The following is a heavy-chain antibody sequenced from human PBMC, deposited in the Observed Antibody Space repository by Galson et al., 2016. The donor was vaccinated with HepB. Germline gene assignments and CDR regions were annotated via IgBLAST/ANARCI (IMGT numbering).Heavy chain of an antibody. Sequence: SETLSLTCTVSGGSVSRSAFYWSWVRQSPGKGLEWIGSISDSGSTNYNPSLQSRVTISVDTSKNQFSLKLTSVTATDTAVYYCARDKIAVSGGFYYYYGMDVWGQGTTVTVSS. V-gene: IGHV4-61*08. J-gene: IGHJ6*02. CDR1: GGSVSRSAFY. CDR3: ARDKIAVSGGFYYYYGMDV. CDR2: ISDSGST. D-gene: IGHD6-19*01.